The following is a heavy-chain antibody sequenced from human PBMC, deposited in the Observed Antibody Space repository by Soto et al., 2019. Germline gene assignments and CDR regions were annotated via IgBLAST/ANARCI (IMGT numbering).Heavy chain of an antibody. CDR3: ARLLSAGSGFSFDY. V-gene: IGHV4-61*05. CDR2: IHYSGST. CDR1: GGSISSSSDY. J-gene: IGHJ4*01. Sequence: SETLSLTCTVSGGSISSSSDYWSWIRQPPGKGLEWIGYIHYSGSTNYNPSFKSRVTISVDTSKNQFSLKLRSVTAADTAVYYCARLLSAGSGFSFDYWGHGTLVTVPS. D-gene: IGHD3-22*01.